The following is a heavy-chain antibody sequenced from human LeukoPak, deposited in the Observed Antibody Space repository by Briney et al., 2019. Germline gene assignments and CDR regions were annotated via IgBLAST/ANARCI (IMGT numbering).Heavy chain of an antibody. CDR1: GGSFSGYY. CDR2: INQSGST. CDR3: ARAVTYYYDSSGYYYEVDAFDI. D-gene: IGHD3-22*01. J-gene: IGHJ3*02. Sequence: SETLSLTCGVYGGSFSGYYWSWIRQPPGKGLEWIGEINQSGSTNYNPSLKSRVTISVDTSKNQFSLKLSSVTAADTAVYYCARAVTYYYDSSGYYYEVDAFDIWGQGTMVTVSS. V-gene: IGHV4-34*01.